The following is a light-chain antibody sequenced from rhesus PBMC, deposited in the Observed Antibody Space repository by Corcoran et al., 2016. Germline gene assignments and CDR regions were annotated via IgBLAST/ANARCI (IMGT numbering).Light chain of an antibody. CDR1: QGISHG. J-gene: IGKJ2*01. Sequence: DIQMTQSPSSLSASVGVRVTNTGQASQGISHGLAWYQQKPGKAPKLLNYAASSLQSGAPSRFSGRGSGTDFPLPFSRLHPEGFATSSCPQHNSHPYRFVQWTKVEIK. CDR3: PQHNSHPYR. V-gene: IGKV1-33*02. CDR2: AAS.